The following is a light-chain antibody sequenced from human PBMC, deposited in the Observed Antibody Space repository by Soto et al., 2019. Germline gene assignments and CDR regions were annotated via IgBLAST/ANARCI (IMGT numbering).Light chain of an antibody. J-gene: IGKJ2*01. CDR3: QHYNRYSPYT. CDR2: TAS. V-gene: IGKV1-5*03. Sequence: DIQMTQFPSTLSASIGDRVTITCRASQSISTWLAWYQQKAGKAPKLLIYTASSLETGVPSRFSGSGSGTEFTLTISSLQPDDFATYHCQHYNRYSPYTFGQGTRLEIK. CDR1: QSISTW.